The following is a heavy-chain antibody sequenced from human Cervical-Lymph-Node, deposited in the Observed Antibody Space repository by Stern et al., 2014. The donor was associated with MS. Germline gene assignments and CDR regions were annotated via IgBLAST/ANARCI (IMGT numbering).Heavy chain of an antibody. CDR2: VIPRFGTP. Sequence: QVQLVQSGAEVKKPGSSVKVSCMASGDAFGSFSMNWLRQAPGQGLEWMGGVIPRFGTPNYAQKYLGRVTITADESTSTAYMELSSLRSEDTAVYYCARDREWLRRGGYYYAMDVWGQGTTVTVSS. V-gene: IGHV1-69*01. CDR1: GDAFGSFS. D-gene: IGHD3-3*01. CDR3: ARDREWLRRGGYYYAMDV. J-gene: IGHJ6*02.